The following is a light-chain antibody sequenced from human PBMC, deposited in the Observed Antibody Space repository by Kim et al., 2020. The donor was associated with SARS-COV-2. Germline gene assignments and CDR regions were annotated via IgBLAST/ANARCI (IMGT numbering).Light chain of an antibody. Sequence: GKAVTISGTRGSSSIADNYVQWYQQRPGGVPTTVIYEDDQRPSGVSDRFSGSIDNSSNSASLTISGLRTEDEADYYCQSYNRDNVIFGGGTQLTVL. V-gene: IGLV6-57*03. CDR3: QSYNRDNVI. J-gene: IGLJ2*01. CDR2: EDD. CDR1: SSSIADNY.